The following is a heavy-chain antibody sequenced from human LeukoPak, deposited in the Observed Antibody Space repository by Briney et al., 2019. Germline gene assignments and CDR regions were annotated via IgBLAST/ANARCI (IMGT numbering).Heavy chain of an antibody. J-gene: IGHJ4*02. D-gene: IGHD5-12*01. CDR3: ARSRGYSGYDPRPIFDY. CDR2: IIPIFGTA. Sequence: SVKVSCKASGGTFSSYAISWVRQAPGQGFEWMGGIIPIFGTANYAQKFQGRVTITTDESTSTAYMGLSSLRSEDTAVYYCARSRGYSGYDPRPIFDYWGQGTLVTVSS. V-gene: IGHV1-69*05. CDR1: GGTFSSYA.